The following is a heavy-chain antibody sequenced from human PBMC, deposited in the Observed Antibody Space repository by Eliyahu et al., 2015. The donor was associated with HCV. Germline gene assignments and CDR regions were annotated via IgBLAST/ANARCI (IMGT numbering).Heavy chain of an antibody. Sequence: PVKGRFTISRDDSKNTLYLQMNSLKTEDTAVYYCTTGQERIISMTVVVRREEYLQHWGQGTLVTVSS. J-gene: IGHJ1*01. V-gene: IGHV3-15*01. CDR3: TTGQERIISMTVVVRREEYLQH. D-gene: IGHD3-22*01.